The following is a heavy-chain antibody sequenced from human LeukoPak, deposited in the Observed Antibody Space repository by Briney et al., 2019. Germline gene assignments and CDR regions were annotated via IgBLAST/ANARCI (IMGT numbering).Heavy chain of an antibody. Sequence: SETLSLTCAVYGGSFSGYYWSWIRQPPGKGLEWIGEINHSGSTNYNPSLKSRVTISVDTSKNQFSLELSSVTAADTAVYYSARGRRYGYSYGDNYYYYGMDVWGQGTTVTVSS. CDR2: INHSGST. V-gene: IGHV4-34*01. J-gene: IGHJ6*02. D-gene: IGHD5-18*01. CDR1: GGSFSGYY. CDR3: ARGRRYGYSYGDNYYYYGMDV.